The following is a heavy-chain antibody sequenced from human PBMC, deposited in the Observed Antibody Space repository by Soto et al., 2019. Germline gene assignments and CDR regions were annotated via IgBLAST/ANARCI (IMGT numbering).Heavy chain of an antibody. D-gene: IGHD3-16*02. CDR1: GGTFSSYT. Sequence: QVQLVQSGAEVKKPGSSVKVSCKASGGTFSSYTISWVRQAPGQGLEWMGRIIPILGIANYAQKFQGRVTITADKSTSTDYMELSSLRSEDTAVYYCARDSGDDYVWGSYRYPCYFDYWGQGTLVTVSS. J-gene: IGHJ4*02. V-gene: IGHV1-69*08. CDR2: IIPILGIA. CDR3: ARDSGDDYVWGSYRYPCYFDY.